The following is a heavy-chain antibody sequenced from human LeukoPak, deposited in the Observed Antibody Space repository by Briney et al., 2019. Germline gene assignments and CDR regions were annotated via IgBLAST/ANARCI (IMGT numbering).Heavy chain of an antibody. J-gene: IGHJ4*02. Sequence: GGSQRLSCAASGFTFSSYWMHWVRQAPGKGRVWVSRIQSDGSSTSYADSVRGRFTISRDDAKSTLYLQMNSLRAEDTAVYYCARSGWPYYFDYWGQGTLVTVSS. CDR1: GFTFSSYW. CDR3: ARSGWPYYFDY. V-gene: IGHV3-74*01. D-gene: IGHD3-22*01. CDR2: IQSDGSST.